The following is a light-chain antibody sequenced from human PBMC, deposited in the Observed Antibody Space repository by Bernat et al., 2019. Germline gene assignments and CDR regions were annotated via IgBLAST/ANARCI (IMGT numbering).Light chain of an antibody. J-gene: IGLJ3*02. Sequence: HSALTQPASVSGSPGQSITISCTGTSGDVGHYNLVSWYQQHPAKAPKLIIYEVNKRPSGVSYRFSASKSGNTASLTIAGLQAEDEADYYCCSYTTSHTLVFGGGTKLTVL. CDR3: CSYTTSHTLV. CDR1: SGDVGHYNL. CDR2: EVN. V-gene: IGLV2-23*02.